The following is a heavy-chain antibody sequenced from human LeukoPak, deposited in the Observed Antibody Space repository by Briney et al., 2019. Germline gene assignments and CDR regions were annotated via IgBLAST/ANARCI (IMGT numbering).Heavy chain of an antibody. CDR1: GYTFTDYF. CDR3: ARDNSVGDNAWWFDP. D-gene: IGHD1-26*01. Sequence: ASVKVSCKASGYTFTDYFMHWVRQAPGQGLEWMGLINPTGGSTGYAQKFQGRVTMTRDMSTSTDYMELSSLRSEDTAIYYCARDNSVGDNAWWFDPWGQGTLVTVSS. J-gene: IGHJ5*02. V-gene: IGHV1-46*01. CDR2: INPTGGST.